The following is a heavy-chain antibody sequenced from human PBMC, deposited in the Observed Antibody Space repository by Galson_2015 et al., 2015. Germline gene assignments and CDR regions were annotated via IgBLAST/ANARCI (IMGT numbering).Heavy chain of an antibody. CDR3: IRQLVSSSYGRDV. V-gene: IGHV3-7*05. J-gene: IGHJ6*02. Sequence: SLRLSCAASGFTFSSYWMSWVRQAPGKGLEWVANIKQDGSEKYYVDSVKGRFTISRDNAKNSLYLQMNSLRAEDTAVYYCIRQLVSSSYGRDVWGQGTTGTVSS. CDR1: GFTFSSYW. D-gene: IGHD6-13*01. CDR2: IKQDGSEK.